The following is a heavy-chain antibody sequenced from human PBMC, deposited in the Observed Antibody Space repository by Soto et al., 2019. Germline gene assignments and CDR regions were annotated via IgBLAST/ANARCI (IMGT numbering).Heavy chain of an antibody. D-gene: IGHD2-2*02. J-gene: IGHJ4*02. CDR2: IYDSGST. CDR3: ARVYCSSTSCDNDY. CDR1: GGSISSGDYY. V-gene: IGHV4-30-4*01. Sequence: SETLSLTCTVSGGSISSGDYYWSSIRQPPGKGLEWIGYIYDSGSTYYNPSLKSRVTRSVDTSKNQFSLKLSSVTAADTAVYYCARVYCSSTSCDNDYWGQGT.